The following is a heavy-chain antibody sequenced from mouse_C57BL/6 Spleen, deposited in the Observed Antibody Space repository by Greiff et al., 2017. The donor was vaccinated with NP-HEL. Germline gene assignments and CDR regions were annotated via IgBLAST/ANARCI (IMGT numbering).Heavy chain of an antibody. Sequence: DVKLVESGGDLVKPGGSLKLSCAASGFTFSSYGMSWVRRTPDKRLEWVATISSGGSYTYYPDSVKGRFTISRDNAKNTLYLQMSSLKSEDTAMYYCARQTPGWYFDVWGTGTTVTVSS. CDR1: GFTFSSYG. CDR2: ISSGGSYT. V-gene: IGHV5-6*02. J-gene: IGHJ1*03. CDR3: ARQTPGWYFDV.